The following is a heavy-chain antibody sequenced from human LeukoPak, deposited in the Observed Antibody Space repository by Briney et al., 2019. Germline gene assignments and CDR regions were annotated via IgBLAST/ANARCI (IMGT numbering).Heavy chain of an antibody. Sequence: SVKVSCTASGGTLSSYAISWVRQAPGQGLEWMGRIIPIFGIANYAQKFQGRVTITAGKSTSTAYMELSSLRSEDTAVYYCARSSVTAIIYYYYGMDVWGQGTTVTVSS. V-gene: IGHV1-69*04. D-gene: IGHD2-21*02. J-gene: IGHJ6*02. CDR2: IIPIFGIA. CDR1: GGTLSSYA. CDR3: ARSSVTAIIYYYYGMDV.